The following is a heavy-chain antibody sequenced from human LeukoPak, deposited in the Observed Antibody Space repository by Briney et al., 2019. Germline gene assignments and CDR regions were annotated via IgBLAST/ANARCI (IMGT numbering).Heavy chain of an antibody. CDR2: ISYDGSNK. CDR3: AKAGSSSWYQY. V-gene: IGHV3-30*18. CDR1: GFTFSSYG. J-gene: IGHJ4*02. Sequence: GGSLRLSCAASGFTFSSYGMHWVRQAPGKGLEWVAVISYDGSNKYYADSVKGRFTISRDNSENTLYLQMNSLRAEDTAVYYCAKAGSSSWYQYWGQGTLVTVSS. D-gene: IGHD6-13*01.